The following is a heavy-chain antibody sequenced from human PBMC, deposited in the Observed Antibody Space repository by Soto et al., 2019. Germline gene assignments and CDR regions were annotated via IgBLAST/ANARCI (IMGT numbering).Heavy chain of an antibody. CDR3: ALRSMAVVPEY. CDR2: LYYGRSA. J-gene: IGHJ4*02. CDR1: GDSISTYY. V-gene: IGHV4-59*01. D-gene: IGHD3-22*01. Sequence: QVQLQESGPGLVKPSETLSLTCAVSGDSISTYYCMWIRQPPGKGLESIGYLYYGRSANYNPSLKSRVTLSEDTSTNQCSLTLSSMTAADTAVYYCALRSMAVVPEYWGQGTLVTVSS.